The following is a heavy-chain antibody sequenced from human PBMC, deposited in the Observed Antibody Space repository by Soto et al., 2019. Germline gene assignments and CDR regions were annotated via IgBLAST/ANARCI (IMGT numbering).Heavy chain of an antibody. CDR2: IDPSDSYT. CDR1: GYSFTSYW. J-gene: IGHJ4*02. D-gene: IGHD3-22*01. Sequence: GESLKISCKGSGYSFTSYWISWVRQMPGKGLEWMGRIDPSDSYTNYSPSFQGHVTISADKSISTAYLQWSSLKASDTAMYYCARQGYDSSGYLGYYFDYWGQGTLVTVSS. V-gene: IGHV5-10-1*01. CDR3: ARQGYDSSGYLGYYFDY.